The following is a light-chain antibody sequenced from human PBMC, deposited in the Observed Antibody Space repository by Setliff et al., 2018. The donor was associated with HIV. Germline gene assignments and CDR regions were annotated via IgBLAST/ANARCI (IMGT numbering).Light chain of an antibody. V-gene: IGLV2-23*02. Sequence: QSALTQPPSVSGSPGQSITLSCTGTSSDVGGYNYVSWYQQHPDKAPKLMIYDVKNRPSGVSDRFSGSKSGNTASLTISGLQAEDEADYYCCSCAGSGPVFGAGTKVT. CDR2: DVK. J-gene: IGLJ1*01. CDR1: SSDVGGYNY. CDR3: CSCAGSGPV.